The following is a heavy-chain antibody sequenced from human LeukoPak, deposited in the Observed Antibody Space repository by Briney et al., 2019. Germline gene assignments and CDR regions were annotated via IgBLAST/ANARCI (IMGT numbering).Heavy chain of an antibody. J-gene: IGHJ4*02. V-gene: IGHV3-33*01. CDR2: IWYDGSNK. CDR1: GFTFSSYG. CDR3: ARGTAYYDILTGYAYSDY. D-gene: IGHD3-9*01. Sequence: PGGSLRLSCAASGFTFSSYGMHWVRQAPGKGLEWVAVIWYDGSNKYYADSVKGRFTVSRDNSKNTPYLQMNSLRAEDTAVYYCARGTAYYDILTGYAYSDYWGQGTLVTVSS.